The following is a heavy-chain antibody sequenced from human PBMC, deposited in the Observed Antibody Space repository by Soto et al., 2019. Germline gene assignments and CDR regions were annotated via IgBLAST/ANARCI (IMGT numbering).Heavy chain of an antibody. CDR3: AAVDRDSSGWRL. J-gene: IGHJ4*02. Sequence: QMQLVQSGPEVKKPGTSVKVSCKASGFTFTSSAVQWVRQARGQRLEWIGWIVVGSGNTNYAHKFQERVTITRDMSTSTAYMELSSLRSEDTAVYYCAAVDRDSSGWRLWGQGTLVTVSS. CDR2: IVVGSGNT. CDR1: GFTFTSSA. D-gene: IGHD3-22*01. V-gene: IGHV1-58*01.